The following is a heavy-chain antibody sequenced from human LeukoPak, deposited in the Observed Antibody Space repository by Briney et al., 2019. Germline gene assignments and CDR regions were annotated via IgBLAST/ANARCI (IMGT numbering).Heavy chain of an antibody. CDR2: FDPEDGET. CDR3: ATGNYADYYFVY. V-gene: IGHV1-24*01. CDR1: GYTLTELS. Sequence: GASVKVSCKVSGYTLTELSMHWVRQAPGKGLEWMGGFDPEDGETIYAQKFQGRVTMTEDTSTDTAYMELSSLRSEDTAVYYCATGNYADYYFVYWGQGTLVTVSS. J-gene: IGHJ4*02. D-gene: IGHD1-7*01.